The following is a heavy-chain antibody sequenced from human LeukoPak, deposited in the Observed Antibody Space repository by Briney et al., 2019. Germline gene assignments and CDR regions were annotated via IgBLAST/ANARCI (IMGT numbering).Heavy chain of an antibody. CDR1: GHTFSGSY. V-gene: IGHV1-2*02. D-gene: IGHD6-13*01. J-gene: IGHJ4*02. Sequence: ASVKVSCKASGHTFSGSYMHWVRQAPGQGLQWVGWINPNSGDTHYAQMFQGRVTMTRDTSINTAYMELRRVRSDDTAVYYCAKSAQYSSAWFTGSFDYWGRGTLVTVSS. CDR3: AKSAQYSSAWFTGSFDY. CDR2: INPNSGDT.